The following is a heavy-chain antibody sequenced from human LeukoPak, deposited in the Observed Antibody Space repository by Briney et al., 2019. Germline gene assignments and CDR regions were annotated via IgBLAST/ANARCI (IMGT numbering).Heavy chain of an antibody. D-gene: IGHD6-13*01. CDR3: ARPGIAAAGFYYFDY. CDR1: GFTFSSYS. Sequence: GGSLRLSCAASGFTFSSYSMNWVRQAPGKGLEWVSYISSSSSTIYYADSVKGRFTISRDNAKNSLSLQMNSLRAEDTAVYYCARPGIAAAGFYYFDYWGQGTLVTVSS. J-gene: IGHJ4*02. V-gene: IGHV3-48*04. CDR2: ISSSSSTI.